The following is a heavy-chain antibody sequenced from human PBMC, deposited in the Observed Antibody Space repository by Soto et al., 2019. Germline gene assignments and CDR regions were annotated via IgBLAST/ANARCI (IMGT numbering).Heavy chain of an antibody. D-gene: IGHD3-3*01. Sequence: SETLSLTCAVYGGSFSGYYWSWIRQPPGKGLEWIGEINHSGSTNYNPSLKSRVTISVDTSKNRFSLKLSSVTAADTAVYYCAREKGITIFGVVGYYYYMDVWGKGTTVTVSS. J-gene: IGHJ6*03. CDR1: GGSFSGYY. CDR2: INHSGST. CDR3: AREKGITIFGVVGYYYYMDV. V-gene: IGHV4-34*01.